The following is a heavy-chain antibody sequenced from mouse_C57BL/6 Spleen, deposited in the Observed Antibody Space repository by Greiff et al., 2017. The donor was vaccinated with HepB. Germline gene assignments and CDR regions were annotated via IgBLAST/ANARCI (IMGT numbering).Heavy chain of an antibody. D-gene: IGHD4-1*01. CDR3: TRSNWDWYFDV. CDR1: GYTFTDYE. CDR2: IDPETGGT. V-gene: IGHV1-15*01. Sequence: VKLMESGAELVRPGASVTLSCKASGYTFTDYEMHWVKQTPVHGLEWIGAIDPETGGTAYNQKFKGKAILTADKSSSTAYMELRSLTSEDSAVYCCTRSNWDWYFDVWGTGTTVTVSS. J-gene: IGHJ1*03.